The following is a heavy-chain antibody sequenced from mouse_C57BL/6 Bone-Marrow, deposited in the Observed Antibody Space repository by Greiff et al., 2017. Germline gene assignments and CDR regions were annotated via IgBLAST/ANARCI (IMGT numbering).Heavy chain of an antibody. Sequence: EVKLVESGEGLVKPGGSLKLSCAASGFTFSSYAMSWVRQTPEKRLEWVAYISSGGDYIYYADTVKGRFTISRDNARNTLYLQMSSLKSEDTAMYYCTRERTTVVERVYYFDYWGQGTTLTVSS. J-gene: IGHJ2*01. CDR1: GFTFSSYA. D-gene: IGHD1-1*01. V-gene: IGHV5-9-1*02. CDR3: TRERTTVVERVYYFDY. CDR2: ISSGGDYI.